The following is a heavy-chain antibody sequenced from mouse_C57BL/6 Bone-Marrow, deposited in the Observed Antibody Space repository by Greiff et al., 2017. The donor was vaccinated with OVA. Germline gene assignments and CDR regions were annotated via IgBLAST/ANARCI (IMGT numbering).Heavy chain of an antibody. CDR2: ISSGGSYT. CDR3: ARGSH. J-gene: IGHJ2*01. D-gene: IGHD1-1*01. Sequence: DVMLVESGGDLVKPGGSLKLSCAASGFTFSSYGMSWVRQTPDKRLEWVATISSGGSYTYYPDSVKGRFTISRDNAKNTLYLQMSSLKSEDTAMYYCARGSHWGQGTTLTVSS. CDR1: GFTFSSYG. V-gene: IGHV5-6*02.